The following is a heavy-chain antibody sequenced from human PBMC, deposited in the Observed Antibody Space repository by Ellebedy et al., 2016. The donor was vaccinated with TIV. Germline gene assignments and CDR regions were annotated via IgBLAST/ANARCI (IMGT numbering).Heavy chain of an antibody. CDR3: ARGGWIQLWPTDY. D-gene: IGHD5-18*01. CDR2: IKQDGSEK. CDR1: GFTFSSYW. V-gene: IGHV3-7*01. J-gene: IGHJ4*02. Sequence: GESLKISCAASGFTFSSYWMSWVRQAPGKGLEWVANIKQDGSEKYYVDSVKGRFTISRDNAKNSLYLQMNSLRAEDTAVYYCARGGWIQLWPTDYWGQGTLVTVS.